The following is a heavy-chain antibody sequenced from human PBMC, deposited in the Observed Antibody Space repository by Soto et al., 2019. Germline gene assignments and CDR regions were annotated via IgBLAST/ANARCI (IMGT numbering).Heavy chain of an antibody. D-gene: IGHD4-17*01. CDR1: GFTFSRFW. CDR3: TAPYGRHTVNL. V-gene: IGHV3-74*01. CDR2: ISPDGRNT. Sequence: GGSLRLSCAASGFTFSRFWMHWVRQAPGKGLVWVSRISPDGRNTVYADSVKGRFTISRDNAKNTLYLQMNSLRAEDSAVYFCTAPYGRHTVNLWAQGAMVSVSS. J-gene: IGHJ4*03.